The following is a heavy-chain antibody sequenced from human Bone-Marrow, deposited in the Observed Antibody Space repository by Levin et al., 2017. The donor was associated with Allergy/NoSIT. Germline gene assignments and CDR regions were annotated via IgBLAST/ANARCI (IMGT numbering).Heavy chain of an antibody. V-gene: IGHV3-53*01. CDR2: IYSGGST. J-gene: IGHJ3*02. CDR1: GFTVSSNY. CDR3: ARENCSGGSCYSGAFDI. Sequence: GASVKVSCAASGFTVSSNYMSWVRQAPGKGLEWVSVIYSGGSTYYADSVKGRFTISRDNSKNTLYLQMNSLRAEDTAVYYCARENCSGGSCYSGAFDIWGQGTMVTVSS. D-gene: IGHD2-15*01.